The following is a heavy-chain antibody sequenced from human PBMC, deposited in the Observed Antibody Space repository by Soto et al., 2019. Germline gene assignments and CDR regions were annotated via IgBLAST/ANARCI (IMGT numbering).Heavy chain of an antibody. D-gene: IGHD2-21*01. V-gene: IGHV4-34*01. J-gene: IGHJ4*02. CDR3: ARGNVVAIDY. CDR2: INHSGIT. CDR1: GGSFSGYY. Sequence: SETLSLTCAVYGGSFSGYYWNWIRQPPGKGLEWIGEINHSGITNYNPSLKSRVTISLDTSKSQFSLKLSSVTAADTAVYYCARGNVVAIDYWGQGTLVTVSS.